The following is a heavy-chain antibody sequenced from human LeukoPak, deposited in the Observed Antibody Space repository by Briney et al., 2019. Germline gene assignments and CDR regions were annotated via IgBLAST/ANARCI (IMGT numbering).Heavy chain of an antibody. J-gene: IGHJ4*02. V-gene: IGHV3-23*01. CDR1: GFTFSSYA. D-gene: IGHD4-17*01. Sequence: GGSLRLSCAASGFTFSSYAMSWVRQAPGKGLEWVSSITGSSASTYYADSVKGRFTISRDNAKNSLYLQMNSLRDEDTAVYYCARGKIGYYYGDYDGYWGQGTLVTVSS. CDR2: ITGSSAST. CDR3: ARGKIGYYYGDYDGY.